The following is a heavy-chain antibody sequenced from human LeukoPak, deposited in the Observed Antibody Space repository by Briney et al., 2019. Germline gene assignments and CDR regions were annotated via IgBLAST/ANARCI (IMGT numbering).Heavy chain of an antibody. CDR3: ARRMTWIQYSNWFDP. Sequence: ASVKVSCKTIGDTFTDYHIHWLRQAPGQGLQWMGWINPNSGGTILAQKFQGRVTMTRDTSTSTVYMELSSLRSEDTAVYYCARRMTWIQYSNWFDPWGQGTLVTVSS. CDR1: GDTFTDYH. V-gene: IGHV1-2*02. J-gene: IGHJ5*02. CDR2: INPNSGGT. D-gene: IGHD5-18*01.